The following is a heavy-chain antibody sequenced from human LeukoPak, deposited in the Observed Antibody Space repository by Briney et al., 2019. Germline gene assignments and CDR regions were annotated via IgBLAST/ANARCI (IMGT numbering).Heavy chain of an antibody. CDR3: ASSPGSSSWRSTIDY. CDR2: IIPILGIA. D-gene: IGHD6-13*01. CDR1: GGTFSSYT. Sequence: SVKVCCKASGGTFSSYTISWVRQAPGQGLEWMGRIIPILGIANYAQKFQGRVTITADKSTSTAYMELSSLRSEDTAVYYCASSPGSSSWRSTIDYWGQGTLVTVSS. V-gene: IGHV1-69*02. J-gene: IGHJ4*02.